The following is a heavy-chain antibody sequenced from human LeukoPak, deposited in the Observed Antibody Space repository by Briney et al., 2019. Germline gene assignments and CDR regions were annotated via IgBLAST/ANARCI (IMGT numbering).Heavy chain of an antibody. J-gene: IGHJ6*03. V-gene: IGHV3-23*01. Sequence: PGGSLRLSCAASGFTFSSYAMSWVRQAPGKGLEWVSAISGSGGSTYYADSVKGRFTISRDNSKNTLYLQMNSLRAEDTAVYYCAKKGGDCSSTSCYTDYYYYMDVWGKGTTVTVSS. CDR3: AKKGGDCSSTSCYTDYYYYMDV. D-gene: IGHD2-2*02. CDR2: ISGSGGST. CDR1: GFTFSSYA.